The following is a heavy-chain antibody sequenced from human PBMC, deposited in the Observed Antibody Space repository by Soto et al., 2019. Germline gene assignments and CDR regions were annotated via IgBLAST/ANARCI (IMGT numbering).Heavy chain of an antibody. CDR2: ISSSGGST. J-gene: IGHJ4*02. V-gene: IGHV3-23*01. CDR3: AKRSSSSTFDY. D-gene: IGHD6-6*01. Sequence: GGSLRLSCAASGFTFSTYAMSWVRQAPGKGLEWVSTISSSGGSTHYADSVKGRFTISRDNSKNTLYLQMNSLRAEDTAVYYCAKRSSSSTFDYWGQGTLVTVSS. CDR1: GFTFSTYA.